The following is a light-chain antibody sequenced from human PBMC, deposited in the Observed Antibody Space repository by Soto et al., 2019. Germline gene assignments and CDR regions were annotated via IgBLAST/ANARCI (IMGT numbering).Light chain of an antibody. V-gene: IGKV3-15*01. J-gene: IGKJ3*01. CDR1: ESVHRN. Sequence: EVVMTQSPATLSVSPGERVTLSCRASESVHRNLAWYQQKPGQGPSLLIYYASTRATGVPDRFNGSGSGTECTLTISSLQSEDFGVYHCQHYSNWPPTFGPGTKVEIK. CDR3: QHYSNWPPT. CDR2: YAS.